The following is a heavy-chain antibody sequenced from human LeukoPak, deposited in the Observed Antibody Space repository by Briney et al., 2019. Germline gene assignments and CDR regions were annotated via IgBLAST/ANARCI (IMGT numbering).Heavy chain of an antibody. V-gene: IGHV3-7*01. CDR1: GFTFSSYW. D-gene: IGHD3-22*01. Sequence: GGSLRLSCAASGFTFSSYWMSWVRQAPGKGLEWVANIKQDGSEKYYVDSVKGRFTISRDNAKNPLYLQMNSLRAEDTAVYYCASRKLTGSSGYYYAVGAFDIWGQGTMVTVSS. CDR2: IKQDGSEK. CDR3: ASRKLTGSSGYYYAVGAFDI. J-gene: IGHJ3*02.